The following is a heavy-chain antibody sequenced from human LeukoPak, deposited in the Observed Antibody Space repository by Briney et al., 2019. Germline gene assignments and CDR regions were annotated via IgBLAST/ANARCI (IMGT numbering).Heavy chain of an antibody. CDR3: AKEVDCPSDCLSFRS. CDR1: GFTFDRFT. Sequence: PGGSLRLSCAASGFTFDRFTIHWVRQTPGKGLEWVSLINRRGHTFYADSVKGRFTISRDNSRNSVFLQMNSLRPEDTALYHCAKEVDCPSDCLSFRSWGQGTLVTVSS. V-gene: IGHV3-43*01. J-gene: IGHJ5*02. CDR2: INRRGHT. D-gene: IGHD2-21*02.